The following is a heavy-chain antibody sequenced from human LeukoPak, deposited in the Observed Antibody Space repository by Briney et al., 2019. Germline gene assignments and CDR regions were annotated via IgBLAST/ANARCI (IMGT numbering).Heavy chain of an antibody. D-gene: IGHD5-12*01. CDR1: GGSISSSSYY. CDR3: ARRDFATRLYNWFDP. CDR2: IYYSGST. J-gene: IGHJ5*02. Sequence: PSETLSLTCTASGGSISSSSYYWGWIRQPPGKGLEWIGSIYYSGSTYYNPSLKSRVTISVDTSKNQFSLKLSSVTAADTAVYYCARRDFATRLYNWFDPWGQGTLVTVSS. V-gene: IGHV4-39*01.